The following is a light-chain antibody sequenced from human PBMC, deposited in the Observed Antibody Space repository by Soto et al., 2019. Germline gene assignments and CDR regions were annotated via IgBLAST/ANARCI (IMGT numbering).Light chain of an antibody. CDR1: SSNIGSNY. CDR3: AAWDDSLSGRV. V-gene: IGLV1-47*01. Sequence: QSVLTQSPSASGTPGQRVTISCSGSSSNIGSNYVYWYQHLPGTAPKLLIYRNNQRPSGVPDRFSGSKSGTSASLAISGLRSEDEADYYCAAWDDSLSGRVFGGGTQLTVL. CDR2: RNN. J-gene: IGLJ2*01.